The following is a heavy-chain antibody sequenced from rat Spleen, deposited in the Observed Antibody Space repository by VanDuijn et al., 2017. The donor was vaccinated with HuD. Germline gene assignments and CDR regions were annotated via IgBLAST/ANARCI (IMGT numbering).Heavy chain of an antibody. V-gene: IGHV5S13*01. Sequence: EVQLVESGGGLVQPGRSLKLSCAASGFTFTNYDMAWVRQAPTKGLEWIASISTGGTNTYYRGSVKGRFTISRDNAKNTQYLQMDSLRSEDTATYYCTRGYVMDAWGQGTLVTVSS. CDR2: ISTGGTNT. CDR1: GFTFTNYD. CDR3: TRGYVMDA. J-gene: IGHJ4*01.